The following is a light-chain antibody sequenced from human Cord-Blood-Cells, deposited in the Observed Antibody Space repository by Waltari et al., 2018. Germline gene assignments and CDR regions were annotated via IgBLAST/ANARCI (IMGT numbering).Light chain of an antibody. CDR3: CSYAGSRV. CDR1: SSDVGSYNL. CDR2: EGS. J-gene: IGLJ3*02. V-gene: IGLV2-23*01. Sequence: ISCTGTSSDVGSYNLVSWYQQHPGKAPKLMIYEGSKRPSGVSNRFSGSKSGNTASLTISGLQAEDEADYYCCSYAGSRVFGGGTKLTVL.